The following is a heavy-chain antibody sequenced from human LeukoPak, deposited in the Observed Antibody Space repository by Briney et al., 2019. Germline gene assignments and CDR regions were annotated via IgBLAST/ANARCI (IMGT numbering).Heavy chain of an antibody. Sequence: SQTLSLTCTVSGGSISSGDYYWSWIRQPPGKGLEWIGYIYYSGSHYYNPSLKSRVTISVDTSKNQFSLKLSSVTAADTAVYYCARVTSSGYQFDYWGQGTLVTVSS. CDR2: IYYSGSH. J-gene: IGHJ4*02. D-gene: IGHD3-22*01. CDR3: ARVTSSGYQFDY. V-gene: IGHV4-30-4*01. CDR1: GGSISSGDYY.